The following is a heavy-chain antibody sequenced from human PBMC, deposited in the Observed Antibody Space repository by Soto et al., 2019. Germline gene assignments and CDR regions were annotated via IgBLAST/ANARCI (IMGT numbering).Heavy chain of an antibody. CDR3: ASLYQLHGGELSHFLSPQRDD. CDR2: INHSGST. CDR1: GGSFSGYY. Sequence: PSETLSLTCAVYGGSFSGYYWSWIRQPPGKGLEWIGEINHSGSTNYNPSLKSRVTISVDTSKNQFSLKLSSVTAADTAVYYCASLYQLHGGELSHFLSPQRDDWGQGTLVTVSS. D-gene: IGHD3-16*02. V-gene: IGHV4-34*01. J-gene: IGHJ4*02.